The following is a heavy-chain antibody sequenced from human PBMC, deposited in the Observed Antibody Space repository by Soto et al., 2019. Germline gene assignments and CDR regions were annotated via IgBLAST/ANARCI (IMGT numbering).Heavy chain of an antibody. Sequence: QVQLQESGPGLMKPSGTLSLICSVSGESVGRGTNYWSWVRQAPGRGLEWIGYNFDAATAIYNPSFESRVSISLDAAKNQVSLKLTSVTAADTAIYYCARDRRGRADGFIYYYGMEVWGQGTSVTVSS. V-gene: IGHV4-61*01. CDR3: ARDRRGRADGFIYYYGMEV. CDR2: NFDAATA. D-gene: IGHD6-13*01. J-gene: IGHJ6*02. CDR1: GESVGRGTNY.